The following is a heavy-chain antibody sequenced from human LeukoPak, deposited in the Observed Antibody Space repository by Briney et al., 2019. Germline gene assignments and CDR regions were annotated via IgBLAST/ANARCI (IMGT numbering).Heavy chain of an antibody. CDR1: GDSISSYY. V-gene: IGHV4-59*01. CDR2: IYYSGST. J-gene: IGHJ4*02. D-gene: IGHD3-9*01. CDR3: ARSKDILTGYCFDY. Sequence: SETLSLTCTVSGDSISSYYWSWIRQPPGKGLEWIGYIYYSGSTNYNPSLKSRVTISVDTSKNQFSLKLSSVTAADTAVYYCARSKDILTGYCFDYWGQGTLVTVSS.